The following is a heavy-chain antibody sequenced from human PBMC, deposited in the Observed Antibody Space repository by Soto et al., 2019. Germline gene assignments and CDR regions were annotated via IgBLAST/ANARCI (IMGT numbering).Heavy chain of an antibody. CDR2: IYYSGNT. J-gene: IGHJ4*02. V-gene: IGHV4-59*01. Sequence: QVQLQESGPGLVKPSETLSLTCTVSGGSISSYYWSWIRQPPGEGLEWIGCIYYSGNTNYNPSLKSRVTISLDTSKNRFSLKLSSVTAADTAVYYCARDRGVVGATTNNYFDYWGQGTLVTVSS. CDR1: GGSISSYY. CDR3: ARDRGVVGATTNNYFDY. D-gene: IGHD1-26*01.